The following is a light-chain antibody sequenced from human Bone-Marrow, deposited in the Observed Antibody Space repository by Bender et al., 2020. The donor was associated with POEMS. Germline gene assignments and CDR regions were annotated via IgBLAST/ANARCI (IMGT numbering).Light chain of an antibody. CDR3: SSYSSSRTL. Sequence: QSALTQPASVSGSPGQSITISCTGSSSDVGSYNLVSWYQHHPGKAPKLMIYEGRKRPSGVSNRFSGSKSGNTASLTISGLQAEDEADYYCSSYSSSRTLFGGGTKLTVL. CDR1: SSDVGSYNL. J-gene: IGLJ3*02. CDR2: EGR. V-gene: IGLV2-14*02.